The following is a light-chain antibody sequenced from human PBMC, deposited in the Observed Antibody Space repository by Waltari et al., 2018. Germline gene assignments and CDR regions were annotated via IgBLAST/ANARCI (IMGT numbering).Light chain of an antibody. J-gene: IGLJ3*02. CDR1: SSNVGSNY. CDR3: AAWDDSLSGLV. CDR2: KNN. V-gene: IGLV1-47*01. Sequence: QSVLTQPRSASGTRGQTVTISCTGSSSNVGSNYVYCYQQLPGTAPQLLIFKNNQRPSGVPDRFADSKSGTSASLAINGLRSEDEADYYCAAWDDSLSGLVLGGGTKVTVL.